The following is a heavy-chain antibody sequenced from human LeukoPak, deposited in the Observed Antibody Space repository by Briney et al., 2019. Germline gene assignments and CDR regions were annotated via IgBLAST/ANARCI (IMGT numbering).Heavy chain of an antibody. D-gene: IGHD6-6*01. CDR3: AREGSSSGFDP. J-gene: IGHJ5*02. CDR1: GFTFDDCG. CDR2: INWNGGST. Sequence: GESLTLSCAASGFTFDDCGMSWVRQAPGKGLEWVSGINWNGGSTGYADSVKGRFTISRDNAKTSLYLQMNSLRAEDTALYYCAREGSSSGFDPWGQGTLVTVSS. V-gene: IGHV3-20*04.